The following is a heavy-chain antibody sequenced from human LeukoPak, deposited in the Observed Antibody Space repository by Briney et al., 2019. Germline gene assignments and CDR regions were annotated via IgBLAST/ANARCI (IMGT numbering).Heavy chain of an antibody. CDR3: TTNDAFDI. J-gene: IGHJ3*02. Sequence: PGGSLRLSCAASGFTFSNAWMSWVRQAPGKGLEWVGRIKTKTDGDGGTTDYAAPVKGRFNISRDDSKNTLYLQMNSLKTEDTAVYYCTTNDAFDIWGQGTMVTVSS. V-gene: IGHV3-15*01. CDR1: GFTFSNAW. CDR2: IKTKTDGDGGTT.